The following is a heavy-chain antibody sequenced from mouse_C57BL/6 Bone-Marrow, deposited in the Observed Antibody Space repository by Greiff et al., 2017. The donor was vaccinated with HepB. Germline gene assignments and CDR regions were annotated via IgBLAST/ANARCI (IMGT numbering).Heavy chain of an antibody. D-gene: IGHD2-5*01. Sequence: VQLQQPGAELVKPGASVKLSCKASGYTFTSYWMHWVKQRPGRGLEWIGRIDPNSGGTKYNEKFKSKATLTVDKPSSTAYMQLSSLTSEDSAVYYCASDYCSNYYYAMDYWGQGTSVTVSS. CDR2: IDPNSGGT. CDR3: ASDYCSNYYYAMDY. CDR1: GYTFTSYW. V-gene: IGHV1-62-3*01. J-gene: IGHJ4*01.